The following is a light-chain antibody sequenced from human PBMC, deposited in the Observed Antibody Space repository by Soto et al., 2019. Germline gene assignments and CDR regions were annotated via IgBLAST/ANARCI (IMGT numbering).Light chain of an antibody. CDR2: DVN. Sequence: QSALAQPASVSGSPGQSITISCTGTSSDIGRYNLVSWYQQYPGKAPKLVIYDVNNRPSGVSNRFSGSKSGNTASLTISGLQAEDEADYYCSSWTSSTTQVLGGGTKLTVL. CDR1: SSDIGRYNL. CDR3: SSWTSSTTQV. V-gene: IGLV2-14*02. J-gene: IGLJ3*02.